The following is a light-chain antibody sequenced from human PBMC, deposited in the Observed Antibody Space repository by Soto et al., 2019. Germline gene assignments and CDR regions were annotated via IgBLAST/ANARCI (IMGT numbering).Light chain of an antibody. CDR1: SSDVGGYNF. CDR2: EVS. CDR3: SSYTTSSTVV. Sequence: QSALTQPASVFGCPGQSITISCTGTSSDVGGYNFVSWYQQHPGKAPKLMIYEVSNRPSGVSNRFSGSKSGNTASLTISGLQPEDEADYSCSSYTTSSTVVFGTRTKGTVL. J-gene: IGLJ1*01. V-gene: IGLV2-14*03.